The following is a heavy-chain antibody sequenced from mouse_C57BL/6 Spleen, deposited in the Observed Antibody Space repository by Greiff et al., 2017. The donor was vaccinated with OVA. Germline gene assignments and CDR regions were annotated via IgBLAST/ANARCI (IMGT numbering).Heavy chain of an antibody. V-gene: IGHV5-12*01. Sequence: EVMLVESGGGLVQPGGSLKLSCAASGFTFSDYYMYWVRQTPEKRLEWVAYISNGGGSTYYPDTVKGRFTISRDNAKNTLYLQMSRLKSEDTAMYYCARQGNWEDAMDYWGQGTSVTVSS. CDR1: GFTFSDYY. CDR2: ISNGGGST. D-gene: IGHD4-1*01. CDR3: ARQGNWEDAMDY. J-gene: IGHJ4*01.